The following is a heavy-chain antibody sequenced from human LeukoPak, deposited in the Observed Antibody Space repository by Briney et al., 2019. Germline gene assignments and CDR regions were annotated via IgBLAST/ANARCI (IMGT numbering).Heavy chain of an antibody. J-gene: IGHJ4*02. CDR2: IYYSGST. D-gene: IGHD3-10*01. CDR3: ARVRGSGSYYNGQFDY. Sequence: SETLSLTSAVYGGSFSGYYWSWIRQPPGKGLEWIGSIYYSGSTYYNPSLKSRVTISVDTSKNQFSLKLSSVTAADTAVYYCARVRGSGSYYNGQFDYWGQGTLVTVSS. V-gene: IGHV4-34*01. CDR1: GGSFSGYY.